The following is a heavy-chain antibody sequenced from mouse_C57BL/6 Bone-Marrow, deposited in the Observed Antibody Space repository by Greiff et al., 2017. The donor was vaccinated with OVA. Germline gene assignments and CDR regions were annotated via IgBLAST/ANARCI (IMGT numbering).Heavy chain of an antibody. CDR1: GFTFTSYT. CDR3: APPDKGFAY. V-gene: IGHV1-4*01. Sequence: QVQLQESGAELARPGASVKMSCKASGFTFTSYTMHWVKQRPGQGLEWIGYINPSSGYTKYTQKFKDKATLTADKSSSTAYMQLSSLTSEDSAVYYCAPPDKGFAYWGQGTLVTVSA. CDR2: INPSSGYT. J-gene: IGHJ3*01.